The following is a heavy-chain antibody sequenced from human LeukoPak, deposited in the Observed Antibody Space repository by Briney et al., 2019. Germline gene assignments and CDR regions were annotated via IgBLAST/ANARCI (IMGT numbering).Heavy chain of an antibody. V-gene: IGHV3-30-3*01. Sequence: GGSLRLSCAASGCTFSGYAMHWVRQAPGKGLEWVAVISYDGSNKYYADSVKGRFTISRDNSKNTLYLQMNSLRAEDTAVYYCARAPDGSGAYWGQGTLVTVSS. CDR3: ARAPDGSGAY. J-gene: IGHJ4*02. CDR1: GCTFSGYA. CDR2: ISYDGSNK. D-gene: IGHD3-10*01.